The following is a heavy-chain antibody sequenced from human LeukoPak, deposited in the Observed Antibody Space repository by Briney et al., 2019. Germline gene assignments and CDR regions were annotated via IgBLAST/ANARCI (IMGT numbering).Heavy chain of an antibody. CDR3: ATDLDSSSWYYFDY. V-gene: IGHV1-18*01. D-gene: IGHD6-13*01. CDR1: GYTFTSYG. CDR2: ISAYNGNT. Sequence: ASVKVSCKASGYTFTSYGISWVRQAPGQGLEWMGWISAYNGNTNYAQKLQGRVTMTTDTSTSTAYMELRSLRSEDTAVYYCATDLDSSSWYYFDYWGQGTLVTVSS. J-gene: IGHJ4*02.